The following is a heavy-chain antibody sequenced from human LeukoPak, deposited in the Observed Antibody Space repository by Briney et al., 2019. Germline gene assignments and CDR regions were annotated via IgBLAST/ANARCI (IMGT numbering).Heavy chain of an antibody. V-gene: IGHV3-21*01. CDR1: GFTFSSYS. Sequence: GGSLRLSCAASGFTFSSYSMNWVRQAPGKGLEWVSSISTSSIYIYYADSVKGRFTISRDNAKNSLFLQMNSLRAEDTAVYYCARNLYTMGSTDAFDTWGQGTMVTVSS. J-gene: IGHJ3*02. CDR3: ARNLYTMGSTDAFDT. D-gene: IGHD1-26*01. CDR2: ISTSSIYI.